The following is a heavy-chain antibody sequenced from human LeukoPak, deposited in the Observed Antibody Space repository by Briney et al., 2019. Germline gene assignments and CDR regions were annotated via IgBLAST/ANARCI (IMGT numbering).Heavy chain of an antibody. D-gene: IGHD2-21*02. V-gene: IGHV1-8*01. CDR1: GYTFTSYD. CDR2: MNPNSGNT. CDR3: AIFYVVVVTAPTEADY. Sequence: GASVKVSCKASGYTFTSYDINWVRQATGQGLEWMGWMNPNSGNTGYAQKFQGRVTMTRNTSISTAYMELSSLRSEDTAVHYCAIFYVVVVTAPTEADYWGQGTLVTVSS. J-gene: IGHJ4*02.